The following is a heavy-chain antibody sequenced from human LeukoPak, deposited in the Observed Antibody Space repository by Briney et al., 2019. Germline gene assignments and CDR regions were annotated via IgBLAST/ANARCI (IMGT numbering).Heavy chain of an antibody. D-gene: IGHD3-22*01. CDR1: GGSISSSSYY. CDR3: ARGYYDSPFDY. V-gene: IGHV4-39*07. Sequence: KPSETLSLTCTVSGGSISSSSYYWGWIRQPPGKGLEWIGSIYYSGSTYYNPSLKSRVTISVDTSKNQFSLKLSSVTPADTAVYYCARGYYDSPFDYWGQGTLVTVSS. J-gene: IGHJ4*02. CDR2: IYYSGST.